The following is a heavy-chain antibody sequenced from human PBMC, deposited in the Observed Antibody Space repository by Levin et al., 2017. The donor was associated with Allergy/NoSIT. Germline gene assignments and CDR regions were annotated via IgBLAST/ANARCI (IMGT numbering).Heavy chain of an antibody. Sequence: GGSLRLSCAASGFTFSSYEMNWVRRAPGKGLERVSYISSTGSSISSADSVKGRFTISRDNAKNSLYLHINSLRAGDTAVYYCGRQLGNFWSGYNYFDYWGQGTLVTVSS. CDR3: GRQLGNFWSGYNYFDY. D-gene: IGHD3-3*01. J-gene: IGHJ4*02. CDR1: GFTFSSYE. CDR2: ISSTGSSI. V-gene: IGHV3-48*03.